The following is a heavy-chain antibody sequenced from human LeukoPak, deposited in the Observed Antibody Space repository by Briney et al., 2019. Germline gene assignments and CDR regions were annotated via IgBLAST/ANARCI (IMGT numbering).Heavy chain of an antibody. CDR2: IYSGGST. J-gene: IGHJ4*02. D-gene: IGHD2-2*02. Sequence: GGSLRLSCAASGFTVSSNYMSWVRQAPGKGLEWVSVIYSGGSTYYADPVKGRFTISRDNSKNTLYLQMNSLRAEDTAVYYCARDPIDGYCSSTGCYIRDYWGQGTLVTVSS. CDR1: GFTVSSNY. CDR3: ARDPIDGYCSSTGCYIRDY. V-gene: IGHV3-66*02.